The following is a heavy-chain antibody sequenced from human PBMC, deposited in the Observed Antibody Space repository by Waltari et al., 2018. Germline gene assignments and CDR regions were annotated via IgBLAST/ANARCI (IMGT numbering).Heavy chain of an antibody. CDR2: IIPILGIA. CDR1: GGTFSSYT. Sequence: QVQLVQSGAEVKKPGSSVKVSCKASGGTFSSYTISWVRQAPGQGLEWMGRIIPILGIANYAQKFQGRVTIPADKSTSTAYMELSSLRSEDTAVYYCARDPSPVGSMTTVTTFRDYWGQGTLVTVSS. CDR3: ARDPSPVGSMTTVTTFRDY. J-gene: IGHJ4*02. D-gene: IGHD4-17*01. V-gene: IGHV1-69*08.